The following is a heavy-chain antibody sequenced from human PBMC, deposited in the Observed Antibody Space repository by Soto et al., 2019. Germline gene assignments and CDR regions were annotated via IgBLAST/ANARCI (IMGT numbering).Heavy chain of an antibody. CDR3: AKGAGSSAGDYYYYGMDV. D-gene: IGHD6-6*01. Sequence: GGSLRLSCAASGFTFSSYGMHWVRQAPGKGLEWVAVISYDGSNKYYADSVKGRFTISRDNSKNTLYLQMNSLRAEDTAVYYCAKGAGSSAGDYYYYGMDVWGQGTTVTVSS. CDR2: ISYDGSNK. J-gene: IGHJ6*02. CDR1: GFTFSSYG. V-gene: IGHV3-30*18.